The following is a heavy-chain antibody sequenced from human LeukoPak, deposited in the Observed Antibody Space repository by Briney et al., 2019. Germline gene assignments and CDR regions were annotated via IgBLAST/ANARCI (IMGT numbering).Heavy chain of an antibody. CDR2: INPNSGGT. J-gene: IGHJ6*03. CDR3: ARGLAAGTWSLGYYYYYYMDV. Sequence: GASVKVSCKASGYTFTGYYMHWVRQAPGQGLEWMGWINPNSGGTNYAQKFQGRVTMTRDTSISTAYMELSRLRSDDTAVYYCARGLAAGTWSLGYYYYYYMDVWGKGTTVTVSS. D-gene: IGHD6-13*01. CDR1: GYTFTGYY. V-gene: IGHV1-2*02.